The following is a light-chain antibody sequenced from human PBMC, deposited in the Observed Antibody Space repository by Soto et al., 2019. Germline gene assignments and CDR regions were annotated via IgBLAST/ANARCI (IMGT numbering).Light chain of an antibody. J-gene: IGKJ1*01. CDR2: WAS. V-gene: IGKV4-1*01. CDR3: QQYYSLPPT. Sequence: DIVMTQSPDSLAVSLGERATINYKSSQSVLYRSNTKNYLAWYQQKPGQPPNLLIYWASTRESGVPDRFSGSGSGTDFTLTISSLQAEDVAVYYCQQYYSLPPTFGQGTKVEIK. CDR1: QSVLYRSNTKNY.